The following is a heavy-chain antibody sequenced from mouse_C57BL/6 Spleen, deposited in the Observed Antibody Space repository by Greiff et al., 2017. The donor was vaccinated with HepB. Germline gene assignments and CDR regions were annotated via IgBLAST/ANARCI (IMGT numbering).Heavy chain of an antibody. CDR1: GYNFTSYW. Sequence: VQLQQPGTELVKPGASVKLSCKASGYNFTSYWMHWVKQRPGQGLEWIGNINPSNGGTKYNEKFKSKATLTGDKSSSKAYMQLSSLKSEDSAVYYCARSYGYDGYYFDYWGQGTTLTVSS. D-gene: IGHD2-2*01. CDR2: INPSNGGT. CDR3: ARSYGYDGYYFDY. V-gene: IGHV1-53*01. J-gene: IGHJ2*01.